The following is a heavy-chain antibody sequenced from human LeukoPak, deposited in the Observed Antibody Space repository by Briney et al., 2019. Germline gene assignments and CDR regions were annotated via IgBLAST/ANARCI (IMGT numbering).Heavy chain of an antibody. CDR3: TTRELLSHY. J-gene: IGHJ4*02. CDR2: ISGSGGST. Sequence: PGGSLRLSCAASGFTFSSCAMSRVRQAPGKELEWVSAISGSGGSTYYADSVKGRFTISRDNSKNTLYLQMNSLRAEDTAVYYCTTRELLSHYWGQGTLATVSS. V-gene: IGHV3-23*01. CDR1: GFTFSSCA. D-gene: IGHD1-26*01.